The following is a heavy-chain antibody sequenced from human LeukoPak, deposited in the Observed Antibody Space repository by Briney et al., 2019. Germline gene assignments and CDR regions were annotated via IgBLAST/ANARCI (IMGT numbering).Heavy chain of an antibody. CDR2: ICTAGDT. J-gene: IGHJ2*01. V-gene: IGHV3-13*04. D-gene: IGHD4/OR15-4a*01. CDR1: GFTFSDYD. CDR3: ARVRALAGANWYFDL. Sequence: PGGSLRLSCAVSGFTFSDYDMHWVRQVPGKGLEWVSAICTAGDTYYLVSVKGRFTISRENAKTSLFLQMNSLRAGDTAVYYCARVRALAGANWYFDLWGRGTLVTVSS.